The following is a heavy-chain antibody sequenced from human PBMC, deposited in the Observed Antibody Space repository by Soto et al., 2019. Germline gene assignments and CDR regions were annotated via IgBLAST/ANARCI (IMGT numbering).Heavy chain of an antibody. J-gene: IGHJ4*02. CDR2: IYSGGST. CDR3: GRDSITMIVGTSDFDY. CDR1: GFTVSSNY. D-gene: IGHD3-22*01. Sequence: GGSLRLSCAASGFTVSSNYMSWVRQAPGKGLEWVSVIYSGGSTYYADSVKGRFTISRDNSKNTLYLQMNSLRAEDTAVYYCGRDSITMIVGTSDFDYWGQGTLVTVSS. V-gene: IGHV3-66*01.